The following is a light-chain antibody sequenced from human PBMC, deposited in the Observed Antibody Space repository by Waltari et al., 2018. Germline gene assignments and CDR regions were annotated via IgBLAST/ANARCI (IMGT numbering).Light chain of an antibody. J-gene: IGLJ2*01. CDR3: GTWDSSMSVGV. Sequence: QSVFPQPPSVTAASGQKVTISCHGSSPHIGNTSVSWYQQFPGTAPKLLIYEDDRRPSGISGRFSGSKSGTSATLDIHGLQTGDEADYYCGTWDSSMSVGVLGGGTKVTVL. CDR2: EDD. CDR1: SPHIGNTS. V-gene: IGLV1-51*01.